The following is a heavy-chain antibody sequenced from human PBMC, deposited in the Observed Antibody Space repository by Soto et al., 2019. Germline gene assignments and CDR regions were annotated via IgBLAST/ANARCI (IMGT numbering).Heavy chain of an antibody. V-gene: IGHV4-4*02. D-gene: IGHD6-19*01. Sequence: SETLSLTCAVSGGSISSSNWWSWVRQPPGKGLEWIGEIYHSGSTNYNPSLKSRVTISVDKSKNQFSLKLSSVTAADTAVYYCARDGYSSGWYRGMDVWGQGTTVTISS. CDR2: IYHSGST. CDR3: ARDGYSSGWYRGMDV. CDR1: GGSISSSNW. J-gene: IGHJ6*02.